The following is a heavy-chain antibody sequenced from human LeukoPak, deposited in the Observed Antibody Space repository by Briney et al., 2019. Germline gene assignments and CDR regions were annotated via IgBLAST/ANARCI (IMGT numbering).Heavy chain of an antibody. J-gene: IGHJ4*02. CDR2: ISSSSSYI. Sequence: GGSLRLSCAASGFTFSTYSMNWVRQAPGKGLEWVSSISSSSSYIYYADSVKGGFTISRDNAKNSLYLQMNSLRAEDTAVYYCARDRGSGWYDYWGQGTLVTVSS. CDR3: ARDRGSGWYDY. D-gene: IGHD6-19*01. V-gene: IGHV3-21*01. CDR1: GFTFSTYS.